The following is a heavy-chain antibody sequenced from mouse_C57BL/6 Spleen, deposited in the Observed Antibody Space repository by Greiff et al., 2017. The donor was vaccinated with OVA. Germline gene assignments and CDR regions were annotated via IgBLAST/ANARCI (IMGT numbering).Heavy chain of an antibody. Sequence: QVQLQQPGAELVKPGASVKLSCKASGYTFTSYWMQWVKQRPGQGLEWIGEIDPSDSYTNYNQKFKGKATLTVDASSSTTYMQLSSLTSEDSAVYYCARDNGNPWYFDVWGTGTTVTVSS. J-gene: IGHJ1*03. CDR3: ARDNGNPWYFDV. CDR1: GYTFTSYW. V-gene: IGHV1-50*01. CDR2: IDPSDSYT. D-gene: IGHD1-2*01.